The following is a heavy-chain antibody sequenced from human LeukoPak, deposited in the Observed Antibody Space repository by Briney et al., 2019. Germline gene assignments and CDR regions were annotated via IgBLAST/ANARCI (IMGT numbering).Heavy chain of an antibody. CDR3: ARTWARAVYQEFDY. V-gene: IGHV3-74*01. J-gene: IGHJ4*02. CDR1: GFTFSSYW. Sequence: GGSLRLSCAASGFTFSSYWMHWVRQAPGKGLVWVSRINTDGGSTSYADSVKGRFTISRDNAKNTLYLQMNSLRAEDTAVYYCARTWARAVYQEFDYWGQGTLVTVSS. CDR2: INTDGGST. D-gene: IGHD2-2*02.